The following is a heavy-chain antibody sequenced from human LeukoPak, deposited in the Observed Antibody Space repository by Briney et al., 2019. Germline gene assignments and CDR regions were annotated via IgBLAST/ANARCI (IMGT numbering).Heavy chain of an antibody. Sequence: PGGSLRLSCAASGLTVSSNYMSWVRQAPGEGLEWVSLIYSGGSTYYADSVKGRFTISRDNSENTLYLQMNSLRAEDTAVYYCAGYTYGYLNAFDIWGQGTMVTVSS. J-gene: IGHJ3*02. D-gene: IGHD5-18*01. CDR1: GLTVSSNY. CDR3: AGYTYGYLNAFDI. V-gene: IGHV3-53*01. CDR2: IYSGGST.